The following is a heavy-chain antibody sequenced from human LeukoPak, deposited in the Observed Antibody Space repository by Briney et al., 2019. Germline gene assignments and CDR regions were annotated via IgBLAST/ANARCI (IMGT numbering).Heavy chain of an antibody. D-gene: IGHD2-15*01. Sequence: ASVKVSCKASGYTFTGYYMHWVRQAPGQGLEWMGWINPNSGGTNYAQKFQGRVTMTRDTSISTAYMELSRLRSDDTAVYYCARVEVVIPYYFDYWGQGTLVTVSS. CDR1: GYTFTGYY. V-gene: IGHV1-2*02. CDR3: ARVEVVIPYYFDY. J-gene: IGHJ4*02. CDR2: INPNSGGT.